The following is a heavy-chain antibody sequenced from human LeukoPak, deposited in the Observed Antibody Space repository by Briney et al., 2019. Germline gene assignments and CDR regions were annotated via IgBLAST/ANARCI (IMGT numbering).Heavy chain of an antibody. Sequence: SETLSLTCAVSGGSISSGGYSWSWIRQPPGKGLEWIGYIYHSGSTYYNPSLKSRVTISVDRSKNQFSLKLSSVTAADTAVYYCARGPAFDIWGQGTMVAVSS. CDR1: GGSISSGGYS. V-gene: IGHV4-30-2*01. CDR3: ARGPAFDI. J-gene: IGHJ3*02. CDR2: IYHSGST.